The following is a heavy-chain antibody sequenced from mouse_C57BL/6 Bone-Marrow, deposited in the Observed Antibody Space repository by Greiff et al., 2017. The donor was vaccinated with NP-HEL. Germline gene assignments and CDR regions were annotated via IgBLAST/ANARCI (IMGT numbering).Heavy chain of an antibody. CDR2: IYPYNDGT. V-gene: IGHV1-14*01. J-gene: IGHJ4*01. D-gene: IGHD2-3*01. CDR1: GYTFTSYV. CDR3: ARYYDGYYVRYAMDY. Sequence: VQLQQSGPELVKPGASVKMSCKASGYTFTSYVMHWVKQKPGQGLEWIGYIYPYNDGTKYNEKFKGKATLTSDKSSSTAYMELSSLTSEDSAVYYCARYYDGYYVRYAMDYWGQGTSVTVSS.